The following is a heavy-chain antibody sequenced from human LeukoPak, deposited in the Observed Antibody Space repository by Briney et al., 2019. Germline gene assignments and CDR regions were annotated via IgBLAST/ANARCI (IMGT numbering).Heavy chain of an antibody. CDR1: GYTFTSYY. CDR2: INPSGGST. Sequence: GASVKVSCKASGYTFTSYYMHWVRQAPGQGLEWMGIINPSGGSTSCAQKFQGRVTMTRDMSTSTVYMELSSLRSEDTAVYYCARDSGSYIDYWGQGTLVTVSS. V-gene: IGHV1-46*01. D-gene: IGHD1-26*01. J-gene: IGHJ4*02. CDR3: ARDSGSYIDY.